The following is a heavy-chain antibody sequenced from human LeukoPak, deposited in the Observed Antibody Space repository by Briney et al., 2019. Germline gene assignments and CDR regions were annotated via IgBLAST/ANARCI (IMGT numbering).Heavy chain of an antibody. CDR2: IIPIFGTA. Sequence: SVKVSCKASGGTFSSYAISWVRQAPGQGLEWMGRIIPIFGTANYAQKFQGRVTITADKSTSTAYMELGSLRSEDTAVYYCARGRYSYGGSDWFDPWGQGTLVTVSS. CDR3: ARGRYSYGGSDWFDP. CDR1: GGTFSSYA. D-gene: IGHD5-18*01. V-gene: IGHV1-69*06. J-gene: IGHJ5*02.